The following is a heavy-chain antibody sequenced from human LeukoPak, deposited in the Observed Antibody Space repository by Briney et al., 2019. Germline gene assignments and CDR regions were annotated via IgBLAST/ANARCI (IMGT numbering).Heavy chain of an antibody. D-gene: IGHD3-10*01. V-gene: IGHV4-59*01. Sequence: PSETLSLTCTVSGGSISSYYWSWIRQPPGKGLEWIGYIYYSGSTNYNPSLKSRVTISVDTPKNQFSLKLSSVTAADTAVYYCARTYGSGTEYSWFDPWGQGTLVTVSS. CDR2: IYYSGST. CDR3: ARTYGSGTEYSWFDP. J-gene: IGHJ5*02. CDR1: GGSISSYY.